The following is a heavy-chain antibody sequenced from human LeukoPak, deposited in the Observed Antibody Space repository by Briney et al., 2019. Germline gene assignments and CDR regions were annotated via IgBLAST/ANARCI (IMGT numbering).Heavy chain of an antibody. CDR2: IRPSNGNR. Sequence: ASVKVSRRPSGYDFSTYGITWVRQAPGQGLEYMGWIRPSNGNRNYAQKVQDRVTLTTDTSTSTVYMELRSLRSADTAVYYCARAFSASKSCDYWGQGTLVTVSS. D-gene: IGHD6-19*01. CDR1: GYDFSTYG. CDR3: ARAFSASKSCDY. V-gene: IGHV1-18*01. J-gene: IGHJ4*02.